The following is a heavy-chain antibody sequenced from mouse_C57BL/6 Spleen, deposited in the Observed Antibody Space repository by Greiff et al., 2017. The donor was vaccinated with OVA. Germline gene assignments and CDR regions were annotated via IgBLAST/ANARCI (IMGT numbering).Heavy chain of an antibody. D-gene: IGHD4-1*01. V-gene: IGHV5-4*01. CDR2: ISDGGSYT. J-gene: IGHJ3*01. CDR1: GFTFSSYA. CDR3: ARLTGGFAY. Sequence: EVQLVESGGGLVKPGGSLKLSCAASGFTFSSYAMSWVRQTPEKRLEWVATISDGGSYTYYPDNVKGRFTISRDNAKNNLYLQMSHLKSEDTAMYYCARLTGGFAYWGQGTLVTVSA.